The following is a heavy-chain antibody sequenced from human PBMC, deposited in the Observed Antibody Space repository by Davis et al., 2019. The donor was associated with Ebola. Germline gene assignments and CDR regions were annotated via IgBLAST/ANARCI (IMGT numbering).Heavy chain of an antibody. CDR1: GFTFSSYG. CDR2: ISYDGSNK. CDR3: ARDRSLTGVPYYFDY. J-gene: IGHJ4*02. Sequence: PGGSLRLSCAASGFTFSSYGMHWVRQAPGKGLAWVAVISYDGSNKYYADSVKGRFTISRGNAKNSLYLQMNSLRAEDTAVYYCARDRSLTGVPYYFDYWGQGTLITVSS. D-gene: IGHD7-27*01. V-gene: IGHV3-30*03.